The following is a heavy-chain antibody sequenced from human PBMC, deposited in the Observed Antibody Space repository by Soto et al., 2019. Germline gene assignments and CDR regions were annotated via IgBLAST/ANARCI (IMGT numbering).Heavy chain of an antibody. CDR3: ARFRRMVRGFIKGGDFGL. J-gene: IGHJ2*01. Sequence: EVQLVESGGGLVQPGGSLRLSCAASGFTFSSYWMSWVRQAPGKGLEWVANIKQDGSEKYYVDSVKGRFTISRDNAKNSLYLQMNSRRDEDTAVYYCARFRRMVRGFIKGGDFGLWGRGTLVTVS. D-gene: IGHD3-10*01. CDR2: IKQDGSEK. V-gene: IGHV3-7*01. CDR1: GFTFSSYW.